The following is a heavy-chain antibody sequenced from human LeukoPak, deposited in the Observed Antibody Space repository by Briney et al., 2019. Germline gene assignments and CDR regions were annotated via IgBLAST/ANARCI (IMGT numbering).Heavy chain of an antibody. V-gene: IGHV3-21*01. CDR2: ISSSSSYI. CDR3: ARAGAVANYGMDV. CDR1: GFTFSSYE. Sequence: GSLRLSCAASGFTFSSYEMNWVRQAPGKGLEWVSSISSSSSYIYYADSVKGRFTISRDNAKNSLYLQMNSLRAEDTAVYYCARAGAVANYGMDVWGKGTTVTVSS. D-gene: IGHD6-19*01. J-gene: IGHJ6*04.